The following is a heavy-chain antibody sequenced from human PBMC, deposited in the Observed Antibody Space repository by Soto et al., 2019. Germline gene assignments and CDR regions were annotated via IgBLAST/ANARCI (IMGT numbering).Heavy chain of an antibody. Sequence: ASVKVSCKASGYTFTSYAMHWVRQAPGQRLEWMGWINAGNGNTKYSQKFQGRVTITRDTSASTAYMELSSLRSEDTAVYYCASQAYCSGGSCYNYYYYGMDVWGQGTTVTVSS. CDR1: GYTFTSYA. CDR2: INAGNGNT. V-gene: IGHV1-3*01. J-gene: IGHJ6*02. CDR3: ASQAYCSGGSCYNYYYYGMDV. D-gene: IGHD2-15*01.